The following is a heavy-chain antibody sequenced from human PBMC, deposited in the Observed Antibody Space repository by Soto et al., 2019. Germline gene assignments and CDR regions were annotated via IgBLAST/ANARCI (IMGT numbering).Heavy chain of an antibody. CDR3: AKDRRAMNWYFDL. J-gene: IGHJ2*01. CDR1: GFTFDDFA. CDR2: INWNSRSI. Sequence: EVQLVESGGGLGQPGTSLRLSCAASGFTFDDFAKHWVRQAPGKGLEWVAGINWNSRSIDYADSVKGRFIISRDNAKKSIYLQLNNLRTEDTAFYYGAKDRRAMNWYFDLWGRGTLVVVSS. V-gene: IGHV3-9*01.